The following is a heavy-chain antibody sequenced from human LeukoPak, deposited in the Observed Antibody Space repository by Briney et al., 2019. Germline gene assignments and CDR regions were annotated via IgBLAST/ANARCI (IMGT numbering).Heavy chain of an antibody. CDR2: ISGSGGST. CDR1: RFTFSNYG. D-gene: IGHD3-9*01. Sequence: GGSLRLSCAASRFTFSNYGMSWVRQAPGEGLEWVSAISGSGGSTYYADSVKGRFTISRDNSKNTLYLQLNSLRAGDTALYFCAKDRRRDDVLTGSFSDWGQGTLVTVSS. CDR3: AKDRRRDDVLTGSFSD. J-gene: IGHJ4*02. V-gene: IGHV3-23*01.